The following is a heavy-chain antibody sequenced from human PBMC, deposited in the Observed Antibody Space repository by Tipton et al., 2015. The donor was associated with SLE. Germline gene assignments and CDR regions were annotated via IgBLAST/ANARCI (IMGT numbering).Heavy chain of an antibody. CDR1: GGSISRHY. CDR2: IYYSGTT. Sequence: TLSLTCTVSGGSISRHYWSWIRQPPGKGLEWIGYIYYSGTTSYNPSLKRRVTISVDTSKNQFSLKLSSVTAADTAVYYCARIRTESSGWFTLYYYYGMDVWGQGTTVTVSS. V-gene: IGHV4-59*11. D-gene: IGHD6-19*01. J-gene: IGHJ6*02. CDR3: ARIRTESSGWFTLYYYYGMDV.